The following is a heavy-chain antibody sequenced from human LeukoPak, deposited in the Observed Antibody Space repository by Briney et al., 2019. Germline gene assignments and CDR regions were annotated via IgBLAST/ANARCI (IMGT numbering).Heavy chain of an antibody. CDR2: ISGSGGST. D-gene: IGHD4-11*01. V-gene: IGHV3-23*01. CDR3: ASLLVMTTVPRSLLDV. J-gene: IGHJ6*02. Sequence: GGSLRLSCAASGFTFSSYAMSWVRQAPGKGLEWVSAISGSGGSTYYADSVKGRFTISRDNSKNTLYLQMNSLRAEDTAVYYCASLLVMTTVPRSLLDVWGQGTRSPSP. CDR1: GFTFSSYA.